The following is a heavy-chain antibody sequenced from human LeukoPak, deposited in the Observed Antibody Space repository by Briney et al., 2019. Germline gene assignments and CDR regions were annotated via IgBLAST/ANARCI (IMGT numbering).Heavy chain of an antibody. Sequence: GGSLRLSCAASGFTFSIYAMSWVRQAPGKGLEWVSAISGSGGSTYYADSVKGRFTISRDNSKNTLYLQMNSLRAEDTAVYYCAKVTCSSTSCYRPDLDVWGQGTTVTVSS. V-gene: IGHV3-23*01. J-gene: IGHJ6*02. CDR1: GFTFSIYA. CDR2: ISGSGGST. D-gene: IGHD2-2*01. CDR3: AKVTCSSTSCYRPDLDV.